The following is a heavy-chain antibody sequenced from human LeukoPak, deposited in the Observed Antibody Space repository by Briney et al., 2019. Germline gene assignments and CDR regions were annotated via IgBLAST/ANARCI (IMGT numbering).Heavy chain of an antibody. Sequence: GGSLRLSCAASGFTINNYWMHWVRQAPGKGLVWVSRINSDGRRPDYADSVKGRFTISRDNAKNTLYLQMNSLRPDDTAVYYCAREVEVVPATMGFYYYYYMDVWGRGTTVTVSS. D-gene: IGHD2-2*01. J-gene: IGHJ6*03. CDR2: INSDGRRP. CDR3: AREVEVVPATMGFYYYYYMDV. CDR1: GFTINNYW. V-gene: IGHV3-74*01.